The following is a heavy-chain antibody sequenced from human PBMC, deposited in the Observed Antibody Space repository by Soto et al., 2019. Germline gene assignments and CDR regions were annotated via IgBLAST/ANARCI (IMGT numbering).Heavy chain of an antibody. CDR2: IYYSGST. CDR3: ASVDYGDYRSCWFDP. D-gene: IGHD4-17*01. CDR1: GGSISTSGYH. Sequence: TSETLSLTCTVYGGSISTSGYHWSWIRQPPGKGLEWIGYIYYSGSTNYNPSLKSRVTISVDTSKNQFSLKLSSVTAADTAVYYCASVDYGDYRSCWFDPWGQGTLVTVSS. V-gene: IGHV4-61*08. J-gene: IGHJ5*02.